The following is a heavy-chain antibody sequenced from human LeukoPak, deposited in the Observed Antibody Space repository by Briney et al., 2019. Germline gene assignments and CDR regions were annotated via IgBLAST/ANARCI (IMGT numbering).Heavy chain of an antibody. Sequence: SETLSLTCAVSGGSISSSNWWSWVRQPPGKGLEWIGEIYHSGSTNYNPSLKSRVTISVDKSKNQFSLKLSSVTAADTAVYYCARGFRDFWSGYYLTTSHHLDYWGQGTLVTVSS. V-gene: IGHV4-4*02. CDR1: GGSISSSNW. CDR3: ARGFRDFWSGYYLTTSHHLDY. J-gene: IGHJ4*02. CDR2: IYHSGST. D-gene: IGHD3-3*01.